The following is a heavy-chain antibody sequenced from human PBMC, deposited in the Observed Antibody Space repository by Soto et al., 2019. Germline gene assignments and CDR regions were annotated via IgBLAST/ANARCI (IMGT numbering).Heavy chain of an antibody. V-gene: IGHV3-53*04. Sequence: HPGGSLRLSCAASGFTFSSYSMNWVRQAPGKGLEWVSVIYSGGSTYYADSVKGRFTISRHNSKNTLYLQMNSLRAEDTAVYYCARERSVYYDSSGNYYYYGMDVWGQGTTVTVSS. D-gene: IGHD3-22*01. CDR1: GFTFSSYS. J-gene: IGHJ6*02. CDR2: IYSGGST. CDR3: ARERSVYYDSSGNYYYYGMDV.